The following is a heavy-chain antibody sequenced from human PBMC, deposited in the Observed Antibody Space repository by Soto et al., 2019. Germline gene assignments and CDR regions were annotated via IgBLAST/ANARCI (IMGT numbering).Heavy chain of an antibody. CDR3: ASPSGAAGTS. Sequence: PLRLSCAASGFTFSSYAMHWVRKAPGKGLEWVAVISYDGSNNYYADSVKGRFTISRDNSKNKLYLQMNSLRAEDTAVYYCASPSGAAGTSWGQGTLVTVSS. CDR2: ISYDGSNN. D-gene: IGHD1-26*01. J-gene: IGHJ4*02. V-gene: IGHV3-30-3*01. CDR1: GFTFSSYA.